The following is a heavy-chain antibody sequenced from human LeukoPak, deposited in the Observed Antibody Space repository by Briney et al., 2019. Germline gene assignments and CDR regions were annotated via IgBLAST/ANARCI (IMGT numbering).Heavy chain of an antibody. Sequence: ASVKVSCKVSGYTLTELSMHWVRQAPGKGLEWMGGFDPEDGETIYAQKFQGRVTMTGDTSTDTAYMELSSLRSEDTAVYYCATDRRPTPGYSGYFFDYWGQGTLVTVSS. CDR1: GYTLTELS. J-gene: IGHJ4*02. CDR3: ATDRRPTPGYSGYFFDY. V-gene: IGHV1-24*01. D-gene: IGHD5-12*01. CDR2: FDPEDGET.